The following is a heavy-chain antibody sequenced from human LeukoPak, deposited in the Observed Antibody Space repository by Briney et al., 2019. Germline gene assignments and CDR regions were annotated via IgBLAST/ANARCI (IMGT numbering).Heavy chain of an antibody. D-gene: IGHD3-3*01. CDR2: IRYDGSNK. CDR1: GFTFSSYA. V-gene: IGHV3-30*02. Sequence: GGSLRLSCAASGFTFSSYAMSWVRQAPGKGLEWVAFIRYDGSNKYYADSVKGRFTISRDNSKNTLYLQMNSLRAEDTAVYYCARGRFRNFWSGYSSRVKFDPWGQGTLVTVSS. J-gene: IGHJ5*02. CDR3: ARGRFRNFWSGYSSRVKFDP.